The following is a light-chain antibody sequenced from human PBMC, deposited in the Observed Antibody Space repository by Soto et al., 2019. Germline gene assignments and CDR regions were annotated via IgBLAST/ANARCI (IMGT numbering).Light chain of an antibody. V-gene: IGKV3-20*01. Sequence: ELVLTKSPFTRSLSPGERATLSCGPSRSVHASSLAWYQQKSGQSPRLLIYGASSRATGVPDRFSGSGSGTDFTLTISRLEPEDFAVYYCQQYDISLWTFGQGTKVEVK. CDR3: QQYDISLWT. CDR2: GAS. CDR1: RSVHASS. J-gene: IGKJ1*01.